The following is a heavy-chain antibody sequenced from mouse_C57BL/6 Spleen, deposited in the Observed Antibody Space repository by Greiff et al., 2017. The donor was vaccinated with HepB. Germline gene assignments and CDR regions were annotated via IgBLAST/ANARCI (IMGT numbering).Heavy chain of an antibody. J-gene: IGHJ2*01. CDR1: GYTFTSYW. D-gene: IGHD1-1*01. CDR3: AIITTVEGDFDY. Sequence: QVQLKQSGAELAKPGASVKLSCKASGYTFTSYWMHWVKQRPGQGLEWIGYINPSSGYTKYNQKFKDKATLTADKSSSTAYMQLSSLTYEDSAVYYCAIITTVEGDFDYWGQGTTLTVSS. V-gene: IGHV1-7*01. CDR2: INPSSGYT.